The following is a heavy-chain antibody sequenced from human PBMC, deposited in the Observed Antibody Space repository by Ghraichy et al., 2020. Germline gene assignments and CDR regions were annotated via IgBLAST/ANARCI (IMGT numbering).Heavy chain of an antibody. V-gene: IGHV3-48*01. CDR2: ISSSSSTI. CDR3: AVRSGWYESGIDY. J-gene: IGHJ4*02. D-gene: IGHD6-19*01. CDR1: GFTFSSYS. Sequence: GESLNISCAASGFTFSSYSMNWVRQAPGKGLEWVSYISSSSSTIYYADSVKGRFTISRDNAKNSLYLQMNSLRAEDTAVYYCAVRSGWYESGIDYWGQGTLVTVSS.